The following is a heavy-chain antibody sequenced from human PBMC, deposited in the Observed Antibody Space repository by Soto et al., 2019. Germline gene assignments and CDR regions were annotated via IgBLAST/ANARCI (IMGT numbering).Heavy chain of an antibody. V-gene: IGHV4-39*01. CDR1: GGSISRSSYY. CDR3: ARRAASSGNGVDV. J-gene: IGHJ6*02. CDR2: IYYSGSA. D-gene: IGHD6-19*01. Sequence: SETLSLTCTVSGGSISRSSYYWGWIRQSPGKGLEWIGNIYYSGSAYYNPSLKSRVSISLDTSKNQFSLKLSSVTAADTAVYYCARRAASSGNGVDVWGQGTTLTVSS.